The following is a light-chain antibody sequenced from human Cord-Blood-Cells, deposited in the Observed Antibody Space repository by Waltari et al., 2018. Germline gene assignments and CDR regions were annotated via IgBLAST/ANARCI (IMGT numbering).Light chain of an antibody. CDR1: SSDVGGHNY. V-gene: IGLV2-14*01. Sequence: QSALTQPAPVSGSPGQSITITCTGTSSDVGGHNYVSWYQQHPGKAPKLMIYEVSNRPSGVSNRFSGSKSGNTASLTISGLQAEDEADYYCSSYTSSSTYVFGTGTKVTVL. CDR3: SSYTSSSTYV. J-gene: IGLJ1*01. CDR2: EVS.